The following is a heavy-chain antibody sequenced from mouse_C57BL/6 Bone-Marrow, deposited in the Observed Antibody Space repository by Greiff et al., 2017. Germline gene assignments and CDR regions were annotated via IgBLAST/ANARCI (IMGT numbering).Heavy chain of an antibody. CDR3: ERDSNWPDMDY. Sequence: EVMLVESGGGLVKPGGSLKLSCAASGFTFSSYAMSWVRQTPEKRLEWVATISDGGSYTYYPDNVKGRFTISRDNAKNNLYLQMSHLKSEDTAMYYCERDSNWPDMDYWGQGTSVTVSA. J-gene: IGHJ4*01. CDR2: ISDGGSYT. CDR1: GFTFSSYA. D-gene: IGHD2-5*01. V-gene: IGHV5-4*01.